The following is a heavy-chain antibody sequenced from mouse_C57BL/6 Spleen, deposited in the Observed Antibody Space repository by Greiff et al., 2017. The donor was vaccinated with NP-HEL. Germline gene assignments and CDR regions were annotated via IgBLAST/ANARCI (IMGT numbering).Heavy chain of an antibody. J-gene: IGHJ4*01. Sequence: QVQLQQPGTELVKPGASVKRSCKASGYTFTSYWMLWVKQRPGQGLEWIGNINPSNGGSNYNEKFKSKATLTADKSSSTAYMQLSSLTSEESAVYYCARRSTVVAMNAMDYWGQGTSVTVSS. CDR3: ARRSTVVAMNAMDY. CDR1: GYTFTSYW. D-gene: IGHD1-1*01. CDR2: INPSNGGS. V-gene: IGHV1-53*01.